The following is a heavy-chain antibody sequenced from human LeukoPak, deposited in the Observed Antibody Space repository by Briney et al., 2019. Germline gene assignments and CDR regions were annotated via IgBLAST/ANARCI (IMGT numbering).Heavy chain of an antibody. Sequence: GESLKISCKASGYSFTNSWIGWVRQMPGKGLEWMGIIYPGDSDTRYSPSFQGQVTISADKSITTAYLQWSSLKASDTAMYYCAIQWGSGGYDYWGQGTLVTVSS. J-gene: IGHJ4*02. CDR1: GYSFTNSW. CDR2: IYPGDSDT. V-gene: IGHV5-51*01. D-gene: IGHD1-26*01. CDR3: AIQWGSGGYDY.